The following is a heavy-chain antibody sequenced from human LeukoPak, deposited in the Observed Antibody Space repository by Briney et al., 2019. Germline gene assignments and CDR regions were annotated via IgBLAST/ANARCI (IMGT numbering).Heavy chain of an antibody. CDR1: GFTFSKFA. CDR3: ARAPGYGAAYYFDY. CDR2: VSYDGSYK. D-gene: IGHD1-1*01. Sequence: PGGSLRLSCAASGFTFSKFAMPWVRQAPGKGLEWVAVVSYDGSYKYYADSVKGRFTISRDNSKNTLYLQMNSLRAENTAVYYCARAPGYGAAYYFDYWGQGTLVTVSS. V-gene: IGHV3-30*04. J-gene: IGHJ4*02.